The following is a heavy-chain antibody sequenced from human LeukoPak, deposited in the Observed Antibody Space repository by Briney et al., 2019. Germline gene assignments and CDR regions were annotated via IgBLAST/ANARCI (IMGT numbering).Heavy chain of an antibody. V-gene: IGHV3-7*01. D-gene: IGHD2-8*01. J-gene: IGHJ4*02. CDR2: IKQDGSEK. CDR3: ARARWVNGLYYFDY. Sequence: GSLRLSCAASGFTFSHYWMSWVRQAPGKGLEWVANIKQDGSEKYYVDSVKGRFSISRDNAQNSLYLQMNSLRAEDTAMYYCARARWVNGLYYFDYWGQGTLVTVSS. CDR1: GFTFSHYW.